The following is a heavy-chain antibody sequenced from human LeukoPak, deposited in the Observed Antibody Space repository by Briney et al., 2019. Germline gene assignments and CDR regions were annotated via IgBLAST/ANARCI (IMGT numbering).Heavy chain of an antibody. D-gene: IGHD2-8*01. Sequence: SETLSLTCTVSGGSISSGDYYWSWIRQPPGKGLEWIGYIYYSGSTYYNPSLKRRVTISVDTSKNQFSLKLSSVTAADTAVYYCAREKGTKPVYYYYGMDVWGQGTTVTVSS. CDR3: AREKGTKPVYYYYGMDV. CDR1: GGSISSGDYY. J-gene: IGHJ6*02. V-gene: IGHV4-30-4*01. CDR2: IYYSGST.